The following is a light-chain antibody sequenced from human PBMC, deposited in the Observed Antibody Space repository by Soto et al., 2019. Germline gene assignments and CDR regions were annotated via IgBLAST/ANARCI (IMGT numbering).Light chain of an antibody. Sequence: QSVLTQPRSVSGSPGQSVTISCTGTSSDIGGYNYVSWFQHHPGKAPKLMIYEVNKRPSGVPDRFSGSKSGNTASLTVSGLQAEDEADYYCSSYAGSSNVFGTGTKLTVL. V-gene: IGLV2-8*01. J-gene: IGLJ1*01. CDR2: EVN. CDR3: SSYAGSSNV. CDR1: SSDIGGYNY.